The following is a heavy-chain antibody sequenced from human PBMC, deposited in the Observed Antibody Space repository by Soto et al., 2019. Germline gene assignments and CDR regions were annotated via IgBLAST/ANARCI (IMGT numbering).Heavy chain of an antibody. Sequence: QVQLVQSGDEVRKPGSSVKVSCKASGYIFVNYGIAWVRQAPGQGLEWMGWISPYSGNTPYASKVQGRLTMTTDTSTSTAYMDLGSLTSDDTAVYYCAMVDNYATPTPQDVWGQGTTVTVSS. CDR1: GYIFVNYG. D-gene: IGHD5-12*01. J-gene: IGHJ6*02. CDR2: ISPYSGNT. CDR3: AMVDNYATPTPQDV. V-gene: IGHV1-18*01.